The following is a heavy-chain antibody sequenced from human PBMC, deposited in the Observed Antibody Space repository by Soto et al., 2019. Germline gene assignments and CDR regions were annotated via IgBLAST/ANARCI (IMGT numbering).Heavy chain of an antibody. CDR1: GFTFSTNW. V-gene: IGHV3-74*01. CDR3: ASSPSGPQI. J-gene: IGHJ4*02. D-gene: IGHD3-10*01. Sequence: GGSLRLSCAASGFTFSTNWMHWVRQAPGKGLVWVSRMNGDGTRTNYADSVKGRFTISRDNAKNTLYLQMNSLRAEDTAVYYCASSPSGPQIWGQGTLVTVSS. CDR2: MNGDGTRT.